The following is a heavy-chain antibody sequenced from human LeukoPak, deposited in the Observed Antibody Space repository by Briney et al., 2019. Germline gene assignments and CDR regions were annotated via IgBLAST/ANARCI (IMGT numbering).Heavy chain of an antibody. Sequence: GASVKVSCKASGYTFTSYGISWVRQAPGQGLEWMGWISAYNGNTNYAQKLQGRVTMTTDTSTSTAYMELRSLRSDDTAVYYCARDNHYYDSSGYAFDIWGQGTMVTVSS. CDR2: ISAYNGNT. D-gene: IGHD3-22*01. J-gene: IGHJ3*02. V-gene: IGHV1-18*01. CDR1: GYTFTSYG. CDR3: ARDNHYYDSSGYAFDI.